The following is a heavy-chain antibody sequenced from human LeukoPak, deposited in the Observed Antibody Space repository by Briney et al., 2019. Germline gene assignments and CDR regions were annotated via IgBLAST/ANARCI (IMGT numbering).Heavy chain of an antibody. J-gene: IGHJ4*02. D-gene: IGHD2-21*02. V-gene: IGHV1-46*01. CDR2: INPIGGST. CDR3: ARSRLLLDY. CDR1: GYTFTSYG. Sequence: ASVKVSCKASGYTFTSYGISWVRQAPGQGLEWMGIINPIGGSTSYAQKFQGRVTMAGDTSTSTVYMELSSLRSEDTAVYYCARSRLLLDYWGQGTLVTVSS.